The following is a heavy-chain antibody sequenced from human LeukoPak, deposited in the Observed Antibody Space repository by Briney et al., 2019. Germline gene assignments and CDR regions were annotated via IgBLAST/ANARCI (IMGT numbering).Heavy chain of an antibody. CDR2: IYSGGST. CDR1: GFTVSSNY. J-gene: IGHJ4*02. CDR3: ARERDSGSSPPYCFDY. Sequence: QTGGSLRLSCAASGFTVSSNYMSWVRQAPGKGLEWVSVIYSGGSTYYADSVKGRFTISRDNSKNTLYLQMNSLRAEDTAVYYCARERDSGSSPPYCFDYWGQGTLVTVSS. D-gene: IGHD1-26*01. V-gene: IGHV3-66*01.